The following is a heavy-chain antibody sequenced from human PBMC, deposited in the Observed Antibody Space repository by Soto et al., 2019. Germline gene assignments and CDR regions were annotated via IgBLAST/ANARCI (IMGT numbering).Heavy chain of an antibody. D-gene: IGHD3-10*01. CDR2: INHSGST. CDR1: CGSFSGYY. Sequence: SETLSLTCAVYCGSFSGYYWSWIRQPPGKGLEWIGEINHSGSTNYNPSLKSRVTISVDTSKNQFSLKLSSVTAADTAVYYCARPARFSADYYGSGSYNYWGQGTLVTVSS. CDR3: ARPARFSADYYGSGSYNY. J-gene: IGHJ4*02. V-gene: IGHV4-34*01.